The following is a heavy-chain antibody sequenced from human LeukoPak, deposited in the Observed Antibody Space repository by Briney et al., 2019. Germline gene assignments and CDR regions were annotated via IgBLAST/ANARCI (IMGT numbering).Heavy chain of an antibody. CDR3: AREAADLKAFDI. D-gene: IGHD6-13*01. Sequence: SQTLSLTCAISGDSVSSNSASWNWMRQSPSRGLEWLGRTYSRSKWYNDYAVSVKGRIDINPDTSKNQFSLQLKSVTPEDTAVYYCAREAADLKAFDIWGQGTMVTVSS. J-gene: IGHJ3*02. V-gene: IGHV6-1*01. CDR2: TYSRSKWYN. CDR1: GDSVSSNSAS.